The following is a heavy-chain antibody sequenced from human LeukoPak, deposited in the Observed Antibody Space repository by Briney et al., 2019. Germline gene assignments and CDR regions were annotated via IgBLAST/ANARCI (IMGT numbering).Heavy chain of an antibody. J-gene: IGHJ4*02. Sequence: PSETLSLTCTVSGDSISNYYWSWIRQPAGKGLEWIGRIYTSGSTNYNPSLKSRVTMSVDTSKNQFSLKLSSVTAADTAVYYCARVAIAVAGASYYFDYWGQGTLVTVSS. CDR2: IYTSGST. V-gene: IGHV4-4*07. D-gene: IGHD6-19*01. CDR3: ARVAIAVAGASYYFDY. CDR1: GDSISNYY.